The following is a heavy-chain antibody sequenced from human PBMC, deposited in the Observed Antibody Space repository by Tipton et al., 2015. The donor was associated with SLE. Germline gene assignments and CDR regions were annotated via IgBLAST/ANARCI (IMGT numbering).Heavy chain of an antibody. CDR1: GDSFGDYY. CDR2: INERGGT. V-gene: IGHV4-34*01. Sequence: AGLVKPSETLSLTCAVYGDSFGDYYWTWIRQPPGRGFEWIGQINERGGTNFNPSLKSRVTISVDTSKNRFSLKLSSVTAADTAVYYCARHFEFPFLEWLPSYYYGMDVWGQGTTVTVSS. J-gene: IGHJ6*02. CDR3: ARHFEFPFLEWLPSYYYGMDV. D-gene: IGHD3-3*01.